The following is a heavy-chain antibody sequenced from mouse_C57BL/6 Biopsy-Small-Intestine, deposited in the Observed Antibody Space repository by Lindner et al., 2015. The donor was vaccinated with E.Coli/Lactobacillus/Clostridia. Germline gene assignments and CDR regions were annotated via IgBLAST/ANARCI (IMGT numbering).Heavy chain of an antibody. CDR3: ARSYYSDSWGAMDY. D-gene: IGHD2-12*01. Sequence: VQLQESGPELVKPGASVKISCKASGYSFTDFNMNWVKQSNGKSLEWIGVINPNYVTTSYNQKYKGKATLTVDHSSSTAYMQLNSLTSKDSAVYYCARSYYSDSWGAMDYWGQGTSVTVSS. CDR1: GYSFTDFN. V-gene: IGHV1-39*01. J-gene: IGHJ4*01. CDR2: INPNYVTT.